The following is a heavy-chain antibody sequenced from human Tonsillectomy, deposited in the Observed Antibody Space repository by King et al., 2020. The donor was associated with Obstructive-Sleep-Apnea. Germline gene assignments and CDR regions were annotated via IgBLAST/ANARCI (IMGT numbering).Heavy chain of an antibody. Sequence: QLQESGPGLVRPSETLSLTSTVSCGSISSSSYYCDLIRQPPAKGLQWIGTINYSGNTYYNPSLKRRVTISVDTSKDQFSLQLSPVTAADTAMYYCARDYNRLVIDSWGQGTLVTVSS. CDR3: ARDYNRLVIDS. D-gene: IGHD3-9*01. V-gene: IGHV4-39*07. J-gene: IGHJ4*02. CDR2: INYSGNT. CDR1: CGSISSSSYY.